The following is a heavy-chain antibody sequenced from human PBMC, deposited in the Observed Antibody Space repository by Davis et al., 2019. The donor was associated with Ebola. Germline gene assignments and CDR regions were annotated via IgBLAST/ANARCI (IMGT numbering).Heavy chain of an antibody. J-gene: IGHJ4*02. CDR1: GYTFTGYY. V-gene: IGHV1-2*06. CDR3: ARDENGFLEWLFYY. D-gene: IGHD3-3*01. CDR2: INPNSGGT. Sequence: ASVKVSCKASGYTFTGYYMHWVRQAPGQGLEWMGRINPNSGGTNYAQKFQGRVTMTRDTSISTAYMELSRLRSDDTAVYYCARDENGFLEWLFYYWGQGTLVTVSS.